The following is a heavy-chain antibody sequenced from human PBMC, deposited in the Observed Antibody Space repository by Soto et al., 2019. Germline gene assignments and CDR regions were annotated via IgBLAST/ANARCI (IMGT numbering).Heavy chain of an antibody. CDR3: ARAVLWFDP. CDR2: IYYSGST. CDR1: GGSISSYY. V-gene: IGHV4-59*01. J-gene: IGHJ5*02. Sequence: PSETLSLTCTVSGGSISSYYWSWIRQPPGKGLEWIGYIYYSGSTNYNPSLKSRVTISVDTSKNQFSLKLSSVTAADTAVYYCARAVLWFDPWGPGTLVTVSS. D-gene: IGHD2-8*02.